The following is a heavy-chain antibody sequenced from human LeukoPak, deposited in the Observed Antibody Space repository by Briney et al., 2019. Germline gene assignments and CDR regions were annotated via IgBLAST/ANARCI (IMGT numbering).Heavy chain of an antibody. J-gene: IGHJ4*02. CDR2: IYSGGST. D-gene: IGHD3-10*01. CDR1: GFTVSSNY. V-gene: IGHV3-53*01. Sequence: AGGSLRLSCAASGFTVSSNYMSWVRQAPGKGLEWVSVIYSGGSTYYADSVKGRFTISRDNSKNTLYLQMNSLRAEDTAVYYCARGPPTYYGSGSYYDYWGQGTLVTVSS. CDR3: ARGPPTYYGSGSYYDY.